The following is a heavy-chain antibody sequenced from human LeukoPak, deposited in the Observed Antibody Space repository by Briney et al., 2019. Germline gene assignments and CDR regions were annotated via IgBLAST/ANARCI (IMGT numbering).Heavy chain of an antibody. CDR1: GYTFTGYY. Sequence: ASVKVSCKASGYTFTGYYMHWVRQAPGQGLEWMGWINPNSGGTNYAQKFQGWVTMTSDTSISTAYMELSRLRSDDTAVYYCARQPTKSRGFIERELYYGMDVWGQGTTVTVSS. D-gene: IGHD1-7*01. J-gene: IGHJ6*02. CDR3: ARQPTKSRGFIERELYYGMDV. CDR2: INPNSGGT. V-gene: IGHV1-2*04.